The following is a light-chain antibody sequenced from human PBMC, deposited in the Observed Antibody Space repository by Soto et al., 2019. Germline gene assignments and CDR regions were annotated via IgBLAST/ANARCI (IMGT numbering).Light chain of an antibody. CDR1: QSVSSD. CDR3: QQYTNWPPQTYT. J-gene: IGKJ2*01. V-gene: IGKV3-15*01. CDR2: RAS. Sequence: EIVMTQSPATLSVSPGGRATLSCRASQSVSSDLAWYQQKPGQAPRLLIYRASTRVTGIPDRFSGSGAGTELTLTISSLQSEDFAVYYCQQYTNWPPQTYTFGQGTKVEIK.